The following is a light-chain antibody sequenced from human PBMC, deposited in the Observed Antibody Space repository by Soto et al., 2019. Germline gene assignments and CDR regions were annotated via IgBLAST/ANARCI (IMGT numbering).Light chain of an antibody. V-gene: IGKV1-39*01. CDR3: QQSYSPPPT. CDR2: AAS. J-gene: IGKJ1*01. Sequence: IHVTPSPSSPTLSVGNRVTITCRASQGISSYLHWYQQKPGKAPKLLIYAASSLQSGVPSRFSGSGSGADFTLTISSLQPEDFASYYCQQSYSPPPTFGQGTKVDIK. CDR1: QGISSY.